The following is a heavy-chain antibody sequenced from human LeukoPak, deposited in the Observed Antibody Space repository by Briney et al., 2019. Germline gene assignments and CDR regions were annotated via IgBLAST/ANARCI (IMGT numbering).Heavy chain of an antibody. CDR3: ARTGIVEMATNGLDY. D-gene: IGHD5-24*01. Sequence: GGSLRLSCAASGFTFSSYSMNWVRQAPGKGLEWVSSISSSSSYIYYADSVKGRFTISRDNAMNSLYLQMNSLRAEDTAVYYCARTGIVEMATNGLDYWGQGTLVTVSS. J-gene: IGHJ4*02. V-gene: IGHV3-21*04. CDR2: ISSSSSYI. CDR1: GFTFSSYS.